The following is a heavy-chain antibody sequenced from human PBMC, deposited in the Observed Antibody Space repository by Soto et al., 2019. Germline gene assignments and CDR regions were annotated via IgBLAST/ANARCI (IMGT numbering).Heavy chain of an antibody. V-gene: IGHV1-69*13. CDR3: ARKFDSDSSGHYYAY. CDR1: GGTFSRHA. CDR2: IIPMFGTP. D-gene: IGHD3-22*01. J-gene: IGHJ4*02. Sequence: ASVKVSCKASGGTFSRHAFSWVRQAPGQGLEWMGGIIPMFGTPNYSEKFQGRLSITADESTTTVYMQLSSLRSEDTAVYYCARKFDSDSSGHYYAYWGQGTLVTVSS.